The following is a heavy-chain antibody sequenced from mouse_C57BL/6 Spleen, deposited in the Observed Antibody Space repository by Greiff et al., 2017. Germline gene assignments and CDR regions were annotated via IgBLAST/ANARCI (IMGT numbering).Heavy chain of an antibody. D-gene: IGHD4-1*01. V-gene: IGHV1-82*01. J-gene: IGHJ3*01. Sequence: VQLQESGPELVKPGASVKISCKASGYAFSSSWMNWVKQRPGKGLEWIGRIYPGDGDTNYNGKFKGKATLTADKSSSTAYMQLSSLTSEDSAVYFCLSLGRAWFAYWGQGTLVTVSA. CDR1: GYAFSSSW. CDR3: LSLGRAWFAY. CDR2: IYPGDGDT.